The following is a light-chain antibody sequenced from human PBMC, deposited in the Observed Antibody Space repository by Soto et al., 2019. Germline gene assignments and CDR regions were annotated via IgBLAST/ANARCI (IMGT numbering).Light chain of an antibody. V-gene: IGKV3-15*01. CDR1: HSVSSN. CDR3: QQYNNWPPWT. CDR2: SVS. Sequence: EIVMTQSPATLSVSPGERATLSCRASHSVSSNVAWYQQKPGQAPRLLIYSVSTRAAGIPARFSGSGSGTDFTLTISSLQSEDFATYYCQQYNNWPPWTFGQGTKVEIK. J-gene: IGKJ1*01.